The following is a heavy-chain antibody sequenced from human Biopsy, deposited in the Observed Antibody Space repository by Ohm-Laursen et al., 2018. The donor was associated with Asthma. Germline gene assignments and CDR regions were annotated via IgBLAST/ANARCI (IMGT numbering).Heavy chain of an antibody. CDR1: GVDLSSYG. CDR3: AKGRYKWNDGYYGLDV. V-gene: IGHV3-30*18. J-gene: IGHJ6*02. CDR2: IAYDGSKK. Sequence: LRLSCTASGVDLSSYGMNWVRQAPGKGLEWVAVIAYDGSKKYYADSVKGRFTISRDNSKNTLYLQMNSLRGEDTAVYYCAKGRYKWNDGYYGLDVWGQGTTVTVSS. D-gene: IGHD1-20*01.